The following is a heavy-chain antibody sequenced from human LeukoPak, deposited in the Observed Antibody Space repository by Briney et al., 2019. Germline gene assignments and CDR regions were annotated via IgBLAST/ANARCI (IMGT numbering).Heavy chain of an antibody. CDR2: IYYSGST. D-gene: IGHD4-23*01. V-gene: IGHV4-59*01. CDR3: ARGWLAETTVVTPYNY. J-gene: IGHJ4*02. Sequence: SETLSLTCTVSGGSISSYYWSWIRQPPGPGLEWIGYIYYSGSTNYNPSLKSRVTISVDTSKNQFSLKLSSVTAADTAVYYCARGWLAETTVVTPYNYWGQGTLVTVSS. CDR1: GGSISSYY.